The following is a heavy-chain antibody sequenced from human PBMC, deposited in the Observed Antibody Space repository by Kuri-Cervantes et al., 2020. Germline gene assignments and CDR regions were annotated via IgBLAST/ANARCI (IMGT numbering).Heavy chain of an antibody. D-gene: IGHD2-21*02. CDR2: ISWNSGSI. CDR3: ARDHPVTAAFDI. V-gene: IGHV3-9*01. Sequence: SLKISCAASGFIFDDYAMHWVRQAPGKGLEWVSSISWNSGSIVYADSVKGRFTISRDNAKNSLYLQMNSLRAEDTAVYYCARDHPVTAAFDIWGQGTMVTVSS. CDR1: GFIFDDYA. J-gene: IGHJ3*02.